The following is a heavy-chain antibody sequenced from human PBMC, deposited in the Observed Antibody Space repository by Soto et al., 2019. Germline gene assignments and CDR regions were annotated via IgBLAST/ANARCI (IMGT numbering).Heavy chain of an antibody. V-gene: IGHV4-31*01. D-gene: IGHD1-26*01. CDR1: GVSITRGGSY. CDR2: IYYTGET. J-gene: IGHJ4*02. CDR3: AMSLVGAHSPTDY. Sequence: QVQLQESGPRLVKPSQTLSLTCTVSGVSITRGGSYWGWIRQHPEKGLEWIGSIYYTGETFFNPSLDSLLSISTDTSKNQFSLKLTSVTAADTAIYYCAMSLVGAHSPTDYWGQGILVTVSS.